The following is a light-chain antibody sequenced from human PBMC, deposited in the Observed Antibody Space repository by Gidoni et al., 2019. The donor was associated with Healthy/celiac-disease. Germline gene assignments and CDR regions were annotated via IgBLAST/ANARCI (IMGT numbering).Light chain of an antibody. Sequence: DIQLTQSPSTLSASVGDRVTITCRASKSISSWLDWYQQKPGKAPKLLIYDAASLESGVPSRCSGSGSGTECTLTISSLQPDDFATYYCQQYNSYPTWTFGQGTKVEIK. CDR1: KSISSW. CDR3: QQYNSYPTWT. CDR2: DAA. V-gene: IGKV1-5*01. J-gene: IGKJ1*01.